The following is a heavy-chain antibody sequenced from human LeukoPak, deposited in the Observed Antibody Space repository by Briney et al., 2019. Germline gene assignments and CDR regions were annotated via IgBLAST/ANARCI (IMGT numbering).Heavy chain of an antibody. V-gene: IGHV4-59*01. CDR2: IYYSGTT. CDR1: GGSIGTYS. Sequence: SETLSLTCTVSGGSIGTYSWNWIRQPPGKGLEWIGYIYYSGTTNYNPSLKSRVTISVDTSKNQFSLKLSSVTAADTAVYYCARGARYWFDPWGQGTLVTVSS. J-gene: IGHJ5*02. D-gene: IGHD6-6*01. CDR3: ARGARYWFDP.